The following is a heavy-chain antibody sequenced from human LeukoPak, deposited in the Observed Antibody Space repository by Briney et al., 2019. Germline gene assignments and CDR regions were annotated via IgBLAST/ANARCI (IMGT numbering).Heavy chain of an antibody. CDR3: ARDTIVVVPAASFDY. CDR1: GYTFTGYY. Sequence: AASVTVSCKASGYTFTGYYMHWVRQAPCQGLEWMGLINPYSGGTNYVQKFQGRFTMTRDASISTAYKELSRLRSDDTAVYYCARDTIVVVPAASFDYWGQGTLVTVSS. V-gene: IGHV1-2*02. CDR2: INPYSGGT. D-gene: IGHD2-2*01. J-gene: IGHJ4*02.